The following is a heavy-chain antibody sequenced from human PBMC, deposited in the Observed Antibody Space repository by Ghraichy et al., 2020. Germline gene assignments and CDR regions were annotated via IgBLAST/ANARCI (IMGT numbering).Heavy chain of an antibody. Sequence: GGSLRLSCAGSGFTFSSYWMGWVRQAPGKGLEWVANIKEDGSEKDYVDSVKGRFTISRDNAKNSLYLQMNSLRAEDTAVYYCARGSIAAAGKVYWGQGTLVTVSS. CDR2: IKEDGSEK. CDR3: ARGSIAAAGKVY. J-gene: IGHJ4*02. CDR1: GFTFSSYW. V-gene: IGHV3-7*03. D-gene: IGHD6-13*01.